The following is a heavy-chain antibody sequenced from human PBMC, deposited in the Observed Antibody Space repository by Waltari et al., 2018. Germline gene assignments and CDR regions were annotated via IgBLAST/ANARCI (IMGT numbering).Heavy chain of an antibody. V-gene: IGHV1-8*01. Sequence: QVHLAQSGAAVKKPGDSVTVSCEDSGNTFVNSDINWVRQAPGQGLEWMGWMNPNSGNTGYAQKFQGRVTMTRNSAISTAYMELSGLRSEDTAVYYCARSQGSISAPPYYYYIDVWGEGTTVTVSS. D-gene: IGHD3-3*01. J-gene: IGHJ6*03. CDR1: GNTFVNSD. CDR2: MNPNSGNT. CDR3: ARSQGSISAPPYYYYIDV.